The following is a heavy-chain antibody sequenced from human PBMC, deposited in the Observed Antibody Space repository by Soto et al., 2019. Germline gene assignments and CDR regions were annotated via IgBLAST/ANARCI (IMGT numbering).Heavy chain of an antibody. CDR3: VKDFRCSSWCDADAFDI. Sequence: GGSLRLSCSASGFTFSSYAMHWVRQAPGKGLEYVSAISSNGGSTYYADSVKGRFTISRDNSKNTLYLQMSSLRAEDTAVYYCVKDFRCSSWCDADAFDIWGQGTMVTVSS. J-gene: IGHJ3*02. CDR2: ISSNGGST. CDR1: GFTFSSYA. D-gene: IGHD6-13*01. V-gene: IGHV3-64D*08.